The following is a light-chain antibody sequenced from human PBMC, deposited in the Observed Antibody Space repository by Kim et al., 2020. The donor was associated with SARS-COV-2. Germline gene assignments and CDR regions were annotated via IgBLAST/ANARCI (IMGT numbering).Light chain of an antibody. J-gene: IGLJ1*01. CDR1: SSNIGSHS. CDR3: AARDDSLSGYV. Sequence: QSVLTQPPSASGTPGQRVTISCSGSSSNIGSHSVYWHQQLPGTAPKLLIYRNNQRPSGVPDRFSGSKSGTSASLAISGLRSADEADYYCAARDDSLSGYVFGAGTKVTVL. CDR2: RNN. V-gene: IGLV1-47*01.